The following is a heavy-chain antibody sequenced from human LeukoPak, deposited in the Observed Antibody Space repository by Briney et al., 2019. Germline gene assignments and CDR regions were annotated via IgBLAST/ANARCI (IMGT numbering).Heavy chain of an antibody. V-gene: IGHV4-61*09. J-gene: IGHJ4*02. CDR1: GGSISSGSYY. CDR2: IYTSGST. Sequence: PSETLSLTCTVSGGSISSGSYYWSWIRQPAGKGLEWIGHIYTSGSTNYNPPLKSRITISVDTSQNQFSLKLSSVTAADTAVYYCARGVAGEVSLFDYWGQGTLVTVSS. CDR3: ARGVAGEVSLFDY. D-gene: IGHD6-19*01.